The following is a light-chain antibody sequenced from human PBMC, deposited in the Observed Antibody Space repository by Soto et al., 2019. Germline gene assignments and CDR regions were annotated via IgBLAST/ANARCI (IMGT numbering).Light chain of an antibody. J-gene: IGKJ1*01. CDR2: DAS. CDR3: QQRNMWPRT. V-gene: IGKV3-11*01. CDR1: QNINSD. Sequence: EIVLTQFQAALSLSPGERATLSCRASQNINSDLAWYQQRPGQAPRLLIYDASNRAPGIPARFGGSGSGADFTLSISSLEPEDFAVYHCQQRNMWPRTFGQGTKVDIK.